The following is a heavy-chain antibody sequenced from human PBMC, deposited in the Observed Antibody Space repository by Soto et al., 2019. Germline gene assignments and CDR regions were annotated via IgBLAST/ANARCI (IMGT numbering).Heavy chain of an antibody. CDR1: GFTFSSYW. CDR2: IKQDGSEE. Sequence: EVQLVESGGGLVQPGGSLRLSCAASGFTFSSYWMSWVRQAPGKGLEWVANIKQDGSEEYYVDSVNGRFTISRDNTKNSLYLQINSLRVEDTAVYYCVRDGCSGGSCYSYWFDPWGQGTLVTVSS. D-gene: IGHD2-15*01. V-gene: IGHV3-7*05. CDR3: VRDGCSGGSCYSYWFDP. J-gene: IGHJ5*02.